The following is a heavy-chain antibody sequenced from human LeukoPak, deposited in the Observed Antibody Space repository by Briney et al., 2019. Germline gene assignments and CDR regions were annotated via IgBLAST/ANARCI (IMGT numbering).Heavy chain of an antibody. CDR2: ISGSAGST. Sequence: GGSLRLSCAAAGFTFSSYAMNWVRQAPGKGLEWVSSISGSAGSTYYADSVKGRFTVSRDNSKNTLYLQMNSLRAEDKAVYYCARCPVSYDSSARWFDPWGQGTLVTVSS. CDR3: ARCPVSYDSSARWFDP. J-gene: IGHJ5*02. D-gene: IGHD3-22*01. CDR1: GFTFSSYA. V-gene: IGHV3-23*01.